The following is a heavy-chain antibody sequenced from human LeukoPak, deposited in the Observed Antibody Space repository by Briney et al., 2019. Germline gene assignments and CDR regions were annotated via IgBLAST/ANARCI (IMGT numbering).Heavy chain of an antibody. J-gene: IGHJ4*02. CDR3: ASYDILTGALDY. Sequence: TGGSLRLSCAASGLTFSSYGMHWVRQAPVKGLEWVAFIRYDGSNKYYADCMKGRFTISRDNSKNTLYLQMNSLRAEDTAVYYCASYDILTGALDYWGQGTLVTVSS. V-gene: IGHV3-30*02. CDR2: IRYDGSNK. CDR1: GLTFSSYG. D-gene: IGHD3-9*01.